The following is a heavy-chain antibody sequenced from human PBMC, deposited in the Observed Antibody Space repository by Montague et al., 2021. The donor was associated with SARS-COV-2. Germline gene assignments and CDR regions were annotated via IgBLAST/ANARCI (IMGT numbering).Heavy chain of an antibody. V-gene: IGHV4-39*07. CDR1: GDSIRSSSYY. CDR3: ARTTWLRGYFDL. Sequence: SETLSLTCTVSGDSIRSSSYYWGWIRQPPGKGLEGIGSIYYSGSTNYNPSLKSRVTISVDTSKNHFSLKLSSVTAADTAVYYCARTTWLRGYFDLWGRGTLVTVSS. J-gene: IGHJ2*01. D-gene: IGHD5-12*01. CDR2: IYYSGST.